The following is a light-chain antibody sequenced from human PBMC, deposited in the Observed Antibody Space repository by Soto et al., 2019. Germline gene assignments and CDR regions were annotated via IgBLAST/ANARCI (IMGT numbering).Light chain of an antibody. J-gene: IGKJ3*01. Sequence: DIQMTQSPSSLSASVGDRVTITCRASQSISSYLNWYQQKPGKAPKLLIYAASSLQSGVPSRFSGSGSATEFTLTISSLQPEDFATYYCQQRYSHPWITFGPGTKVDIK. CDR1: QSISSY. CDR3: QQRYSHPWIT. CDR2: AAS. V-gene: IGKV1-39*01.